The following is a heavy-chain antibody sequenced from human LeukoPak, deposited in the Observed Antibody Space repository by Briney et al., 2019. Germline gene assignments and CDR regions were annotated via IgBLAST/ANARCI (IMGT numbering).Heavy chain of an antibody. Sequence: ASVKVSCKASGYTFTSYDINWVRQAPGQGLEWMGWISAYNGNTNYAQKLQGRVTMTTDTSTSTAYMELKSLRSDDTAGYYFARSRWLQFGRGFDYWGQGTLVTVPS. D-gene: IGHD5-24*01. CDR3: ARSRWLQFGRGFDY. V-gene: IGHV1-18*01. J-gene: IGHJ4*02. CDR1: GYTFTSYD. CDR2: ISAYNGNT.